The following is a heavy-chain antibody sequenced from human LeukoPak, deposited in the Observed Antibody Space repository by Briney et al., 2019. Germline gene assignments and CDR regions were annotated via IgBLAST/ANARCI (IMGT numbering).Heavy chain of an antibody. CDR3: ANFEGYHLLGH. D-gene: IGHD2-15*01. J-gene: IGHJ1*01. CDR2: IYPADSDT. CDR1: GYSFANKW. V-gene: IGHV5-51*01. Sequence: GESLKISCKGSGYSFANKWIAWVRQMPGKGLEWMGIIYPADSDTRYSPSFQGQVTISVDKSISTAYLQWSSLKASDTAIYYCANFEGYHLLGHWGQGTLVTVSS.